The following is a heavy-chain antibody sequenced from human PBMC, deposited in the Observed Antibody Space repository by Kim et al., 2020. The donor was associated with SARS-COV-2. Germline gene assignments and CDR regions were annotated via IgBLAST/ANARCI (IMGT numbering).Heavy chain of an antibody. CDR1: GYTFTSYY. V-gene: IGHV1-46*01. J-gene: IGHJ3*02. CDR2: INPSGGST. D-gene: IGHD6-19*01. Sequence: ASVKVSCKASGYTFTSYYMHWVRQAPGQGLEWMGIINPSGGSTSYAQKFQGRVTMTRDTSTSTVYMELSSLRSEDTAVYYCARVKGSSGWSNYDAFDIWGQGTMVTVSS. CDR3: ARVKGSSGWSNYDAFDI.